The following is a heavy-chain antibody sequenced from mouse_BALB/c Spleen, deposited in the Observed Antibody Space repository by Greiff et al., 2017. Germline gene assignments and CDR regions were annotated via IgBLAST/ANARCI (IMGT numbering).Heavy chain of an antibody. CDR1: GYSFTGYF. J-gene: IGHJ4*01. CDR2: INPYNGDT. V-gene: IGHV1-20*02. D-gene: IGHD1-2*01. CDR3: GREGYGYLGAMDY. Sequence: EVKLQESGPELVKPGASVKISCKASGYSFTGYFMNWVKQSHGKSLEWIGRINPYNGDTFYNQKFKGKATLTVDKSSSTAHMELLSLASEDSAVYYCGREGYGYLGAMDYWGQGTSVTVSS.